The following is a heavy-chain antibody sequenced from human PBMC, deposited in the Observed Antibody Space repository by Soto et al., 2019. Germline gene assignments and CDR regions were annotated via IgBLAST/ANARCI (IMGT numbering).Heavy chain of an antibody. CDR1: GYTFTDAW. CDR2: VYPGDSQT. J-gene: IGHJ4*02. V-gene: IGHV5-51*01. Sequence: GESLKISCQASGYTFTDAWIGWVRQMPGKGLEWMGIVYPGDSQTRYNPSFQGQITISADKSITTAYLQWTSLKASDSDMYYCARQKGYWGQGTLVNVSS. CDR3: ARQKGY.